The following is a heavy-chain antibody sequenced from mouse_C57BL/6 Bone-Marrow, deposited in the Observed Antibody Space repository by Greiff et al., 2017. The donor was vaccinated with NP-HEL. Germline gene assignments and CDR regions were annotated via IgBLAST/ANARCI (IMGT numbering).Heavy chain of an antibody. CDR3: AREGVTGAWFAY. CDR2: IYPRSGNT. V-gene: IGHV1-81*01. D-gene: IGHD2-12*01. CDR1: GYTFTSYG. Sequence: VQLQQSGAELARPGASVKLSCKASGYTFTSYGISWVKQRTGQGLEWIGEIYPRSGNTYYNEKFKGKATLTADKSSSTAYMELRSLTSEDSAVYFCAREGVTGAWFAYWGQGTLVTVSA. J-gene: IGHJ3*01.